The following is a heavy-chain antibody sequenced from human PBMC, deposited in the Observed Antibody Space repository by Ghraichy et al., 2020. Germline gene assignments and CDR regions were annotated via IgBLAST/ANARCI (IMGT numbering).Heavy chain of an antibody. CDR2: ISGGSDNI. D-gene: IGHD3-10*02. J-gene: IGHJ4*02. Sequence: GGSLRLSCAASGFIFNNYAMSWVRQAPGKGLEWVSAISGGSDNIYYGDSVKGRFTISRDNSKNTLFLQMSSLRAEDTAVYYCAKVFTYFDYWGQGNLVTVSS. CDR1: GFIFNNYA. CDR3: AKVFTYFDY. V-gene: IGHV3-23*01.